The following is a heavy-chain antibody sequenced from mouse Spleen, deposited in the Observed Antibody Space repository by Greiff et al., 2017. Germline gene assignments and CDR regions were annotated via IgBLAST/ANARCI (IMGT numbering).Heavy chain of an antibody. V-gene: IGHV1-80*01. Sequence: QVQLQQPGAELVKPGASVKISCKASGYAFSSYWMNWVKQRPGKGLEWIGQIYPGDGDTNYNGKFKGKATLTADKSSSTAYMQLSSLTSEDSAVYFCGRDGNSYYAMDYWGQGTSVTGPS. CDR3: GRDGNSYYAMDY. CDR2: IYPGDGDT. J-gene: IGHJ4*01. D-gene: IGHD2-1*01. CDR1: GYAFSSYW.